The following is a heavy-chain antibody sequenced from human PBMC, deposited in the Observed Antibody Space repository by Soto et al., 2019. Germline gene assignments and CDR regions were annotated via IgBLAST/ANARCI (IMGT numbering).Heavy chain of an antibody. Sequence: SETLSLTCTVSGGSFSSNGYYWGWIRQPPGKGLEWIGIISYSGTTYHNPSLKSRVTISVDTSKNHFSLRLTSVTAADTAVYYCATHPPYGPLDHWGQGTLVTVSS. CDR3: ATHPPYGPLDH. J-gene: IGHJ4*02. D-gene: IGHD4-17*01. V-gene: IGHV4-39*01. CDR1: GGSFSSNGYY. CDR2: ISYSGTT.